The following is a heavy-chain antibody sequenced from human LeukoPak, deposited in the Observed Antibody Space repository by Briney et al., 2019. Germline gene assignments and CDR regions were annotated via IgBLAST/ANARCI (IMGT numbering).Heavy chain of an antibody. Sequence: PGGSLRLSCTASGFIFNNFGLMWVRQAPGKGLEWVSAISNDGGGTTYADFVKGRFTISRDNSKNTLFLQMNSLRAEDTALYYCAKGSSGYFADLWGQGTLVTVS. CDR1: GFIFNNFG. J-gene: IGHJ5*02. D-gene: IGHD3-22*01. CDR2: ISNDGGGT. CDR3: AKGSSGYFADL. V-gene: IGHV3-23*01.